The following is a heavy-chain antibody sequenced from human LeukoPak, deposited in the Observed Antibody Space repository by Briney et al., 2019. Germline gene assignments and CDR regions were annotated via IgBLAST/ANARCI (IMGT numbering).Heavy chain of an antibody. CDR1: GFTFSSYA. CDR2: ISSNGDST. V-gene: IGHV3-64*01. CDR3: AKDLDYGDYVWDYWFDP. J-gene: IGHJ5*02. D-gene: IGHD4-17*01. Sequence: GGSLRLSCAASGFTFSSYAMHWVRQAPGKGLKYVSSISSNGDSTYYANSVKGRFTISRDNSKNTLYLQMNSLRAEDTAVYYCAKDLDYGDYVWDYWFDPWGQGTLVTVSS.